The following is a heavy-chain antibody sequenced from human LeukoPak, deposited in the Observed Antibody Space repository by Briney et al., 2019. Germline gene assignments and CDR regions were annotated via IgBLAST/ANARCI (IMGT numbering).Heavy chain of an antibody. Sequence: PGGSLRLSSAASGFTVSSNYINWVRQAPGKGLEWVSVIYGGGNIYYADSVKGRFTISRDNSKNTLYLQMNSLRAEDTAVYYCARGAGYNYPYYFDYWGQGTLVTVSS. CDR1: GFTVSSNY. J-gene: IGHJ4*02. CDR2: IYGGGNI. CDR3: ARGAGYNYPYYFDY. V-gene: IGHV3-53*01. D-gene: IGHD5-24*01.